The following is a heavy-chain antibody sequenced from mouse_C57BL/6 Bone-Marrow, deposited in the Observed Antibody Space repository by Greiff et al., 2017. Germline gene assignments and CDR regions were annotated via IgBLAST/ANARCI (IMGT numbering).Heavy chain of an antibody. V-gene: IGHV1-22*01. D-gene: IGHD1-1*01. J-gene: IGHJ2*01. CDR3: ASGDYYGNSFDY. CDR2: INPNNGGT. Sequence: EVQRVESGPELVKPGASVKMSCKASGYTFTDYNMHWVKQSHGKSLEWIGYINPNNGGTSYNQKFKGTATLTVNKSSSTAYMELRSLTSEDSAVYYCASGDYYGNSFDYWGQGTTLTVSS. CDR1: GYTFTDYN.